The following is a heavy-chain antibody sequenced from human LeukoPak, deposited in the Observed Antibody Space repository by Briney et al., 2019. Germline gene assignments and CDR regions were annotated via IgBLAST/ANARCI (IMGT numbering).Heavy chain of an antibody. V-gene: IGHV1-69*04. CDR2: IIPILGIA. Sequence: SVKVSCKASGGTFSSYTISWVRQAPGQGLEWMGRIIPILGIANYAQKFQGRVTITADKSTSTAYMELSSLRSDDTAVYYCARDLYCSGGSCYYWGQGTLVTVSS. J-gene: IGHJ4*02. D-gene: IGHD2-15*01. CDR1: GGTFSSYT. CDR3: ARDLYCSGGSCYY.